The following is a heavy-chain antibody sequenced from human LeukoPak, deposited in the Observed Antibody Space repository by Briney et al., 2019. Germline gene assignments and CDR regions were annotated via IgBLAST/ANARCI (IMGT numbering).Heavy chain of an antibody. CDR3: ARRETMIVDY. V-gene: IGHV4-38-2*01. Sequence: PSETLSLTCAVSGYSISSGYYWGWIRQPPGKGLEWIGSIYHSGSTYYNPSLKSRVTISVDTSKNQFSLKLSSVTAADTAVYYCARRETMIVDYWGQGTLVTVSS. CDR2: IYHSGST. CDR1: GYSISSGYY. D-gene: IGHD3-22*01. J-gene: IGHJ4*02.